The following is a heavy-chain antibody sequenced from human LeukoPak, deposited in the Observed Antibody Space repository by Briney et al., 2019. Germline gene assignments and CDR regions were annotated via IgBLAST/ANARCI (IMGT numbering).Heavy chain of an antibody. CDR2: ISSSSSTI. Sequence: PGGSLRLSCAASGFTFSSYSMNWVRQAPGKGLEWVSYISSSSSTIYYADSVKGRFTISRDNAKNSLYLQMNSLRAEDTAVYYCARGGFRYFDSWSSTPASGGQGTLVTVSS. J-gene: IGHJ4*02. D-gene: IGHD3-9*01. V-gene: IGHV3-48*04. CDR1: GFTFSSYS. CDR3: ARGGFRYFDSWSSTPAS.